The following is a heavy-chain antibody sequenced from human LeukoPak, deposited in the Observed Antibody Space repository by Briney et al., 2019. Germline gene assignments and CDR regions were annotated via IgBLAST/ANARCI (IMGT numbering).Heavy chain of an antibody. V-gene: IGHV1-8*03. D-gene: IGHD5-18*01. CDR1: GYTFTSYD. Sequence: AASVKVSCKASGYTFTSYDINWVRQATGQGLEWMGWMNPNSGNTGYAQKFQGRVTITRNTSISTAYMELSSLRSEDTAVYYCARATRGYSYGNYYYYMDVWGKGTTVTVSS. CDR2: MNPNSGNT. CDR3: ARATRGYSYGNYYYYMDV. J-gene: IGHJ6*03.